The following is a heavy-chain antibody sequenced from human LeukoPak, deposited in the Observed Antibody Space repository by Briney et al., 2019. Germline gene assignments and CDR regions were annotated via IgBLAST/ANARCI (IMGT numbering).Heavy chain of an antibody. Sequence: GGSLRLSCAASGFTFSSYSMNWVRQAPGKGLEWVSAISGSGGSTYYADSVKGRFTISRDNSKNTLYLQMNSLRAEDTAVYYCAKGTTGAVYYYYMDVWGKGTTVTVSS. D-gene: IGHD1-1*01. J-gene: IGHJ6*03. V-gene: IGHV3-23*01. CDR1: GFTFSSYS. CDR2: ISGSGGST. CDR3: AKGTTGAVYYYYMDV.